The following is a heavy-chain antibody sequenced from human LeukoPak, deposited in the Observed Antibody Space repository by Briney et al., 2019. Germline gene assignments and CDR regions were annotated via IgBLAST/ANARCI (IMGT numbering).Heavy chain of an antibody. Sequence: SETLSLTCAVYGGSFSGNYWTWIRQPPGKGLEYIGYIYYTGGTNYNPSLKSRVTISVDTSKNQFSLKLSSVTAADTAVYFCAKYGGSGWVIDYWGQGTLVTVSS. CDR1: GGSFSGNY. V-gene: IGHV4-59*08. D-gene: IGHD6-19*01. CDR2: IYYTGGT. J-gene: IGHJ4*02. CDR3: AKYGGSGWVIDY.